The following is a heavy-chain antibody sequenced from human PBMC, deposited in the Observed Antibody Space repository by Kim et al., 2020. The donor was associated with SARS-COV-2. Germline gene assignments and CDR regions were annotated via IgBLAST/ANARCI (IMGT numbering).Heavy chain of an antibody. V-gene: IGHV4-61*02. J-gene: IGHJ6*02. CDR1: GGSISSGSYY. D-gene: IGHD1-26*01. CDR3: ARELVGAIYYYYGRDV. CDR2: IYTSGST. Sequence: SETLSLTCTVSGGSISSGSYYWSWIRQPAGKGLEWIGRIYTSGSTNYNPSLKSRVTISVDTSKNQFSLKLSPVTAADTAVYYWARELVGAIYYYYGRDVWGQETTLSDS.